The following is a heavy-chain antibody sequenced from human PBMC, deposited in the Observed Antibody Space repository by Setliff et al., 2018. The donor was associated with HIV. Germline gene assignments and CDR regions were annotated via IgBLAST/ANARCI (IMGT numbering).Heavy chain of an antibody. CDR2: IIPILDAA. V-gene: IGHV1-69*10. D-gene: IGHD1-26*01. CDR1: GGTFSSYA. Sequence: ASVKVSCKTSGGTFSSYAISWVRQAPGQGLEWMGGIIPILDAANYAQKFQGRVTITADKSTSTAYMELRSLRYEDTAIYYCARDKREVGATSYWGQGTLVTVSS. CDR3: ARDKREVGATSY. J-gene: IGHJ4*02.